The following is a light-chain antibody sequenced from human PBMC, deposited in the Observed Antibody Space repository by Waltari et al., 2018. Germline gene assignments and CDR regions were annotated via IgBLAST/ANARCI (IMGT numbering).Light chain of an antibody. CDR1: QSVGKY. CDR2: DTS. Sequence: VSTQSPGTLSLSPGERATLSCRASQSVGKYLAWYPKKPGQAPRLLIYDTSTRATGIPSRFSGSGSGTDCSLTISRLEPEDFAVYYCQKYVSLPATFGQGTKVQIK. J-gene: IGKJ1*01. V-gene: IGKV3-20*01. CDR3: QKYVSLPAT.